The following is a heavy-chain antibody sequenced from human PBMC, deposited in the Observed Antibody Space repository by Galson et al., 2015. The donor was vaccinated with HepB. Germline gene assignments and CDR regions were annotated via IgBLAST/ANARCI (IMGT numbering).Heavy chain of an antibody. CDR2: INAGNGNT. J-gene: IGHJ4*02. V-gene: IGHV1-3*01. Sequence: SVKVSCKASGYTFTSYAMHWVRQAPGQRLEWMGWINAGNGNTKYSQKFQGRVTITRDTSASTAYMELSSLRSEDTAVYYCARESPQSSGWYGEDYWGQGTLVTVSS. CDR1: GYTFTSYA. CDR3: ARESPQSSGWYGEDY. D-gene: IGHD6-19*01.